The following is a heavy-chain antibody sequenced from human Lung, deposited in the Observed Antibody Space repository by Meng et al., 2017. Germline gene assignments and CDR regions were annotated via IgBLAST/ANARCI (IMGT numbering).Heavy chain of an antibody. J-gene: IGHJ4*02. CDR1: GGSFSDYY. CDR2: INHSGST. V-gene: IGHV4-34*01. Sequence: GQSQDWGAGLLKPSETLSLTCVVSGGSFSDYYWSWIRQPPGKGLEWIGEINHSGSTNYNPSLESRATISVDTSQNNLSLKLSSVTAADSAVYYCARGPTTMAHDFDYWGQGTLVTVSS. CDR3: ARGPTTMAHDFDY. D-gene: IGHD4-11*01.